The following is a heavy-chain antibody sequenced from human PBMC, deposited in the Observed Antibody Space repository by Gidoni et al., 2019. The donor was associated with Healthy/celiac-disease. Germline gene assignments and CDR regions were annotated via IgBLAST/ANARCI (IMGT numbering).Heavy chain of an antibody. J-gene: IGHJ4*02. V-gene: IGHV4-59*01. Sequence: QVQLQESGPGLVKPSETLSLTCPVSGGSISSYYWSWIRQPPGKGLEWIGYIYYSGSTNYNPSLKSRVTISVDTSKNQFSLKLSSVTAADTAVYYCARAGYSSGWSLLDYWGQGTLVTVSS. CDR2: IYYSGST. CDR1: GGSISSYY. D-gene: IGHD6-19*01. CDR3: ARAGYSSGWSLLDY.